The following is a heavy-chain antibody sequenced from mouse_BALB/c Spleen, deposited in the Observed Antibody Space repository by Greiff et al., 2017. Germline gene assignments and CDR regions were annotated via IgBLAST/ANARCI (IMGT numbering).Heavy chain of an antibody. Sequence: EVQGVESGGGLVQPGGSLKLSCAASGFTFSSYGMSWVRQTPDKRLELVATINSNGGSTYYPDSVKGRFTISRDNAKNTLYLQMSSLKSEDTAMYYCARAYYGYLFAYWGQGTLVTVSA. V-gene: IGHV5-6-3*01. D-gene: IGHD1-2*01. CDR3: ARAYYGYLFAY. CDR1: GFTFSSYG. CDR2: INSNGGST. J-gene: IGHJ3*01.